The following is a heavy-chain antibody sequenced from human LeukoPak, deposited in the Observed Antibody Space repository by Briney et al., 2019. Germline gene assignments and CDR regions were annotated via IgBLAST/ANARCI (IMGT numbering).Heavy chain of an antibody. V-gene: IGHV4-30-4*01. Sequence: SETLSLTCTVSGGSISSGDYSWSWLRQPPGKGLEWIGYIYYSGSTYYNPSLKSRVTISVDTSKNQFSLKLSSVTAADTAVYYCASSIASYYYDSSGYPFDYWGQGTLVTVSS. D-gene: IGHD3-22*01. CDR2: IYYSGST. CDR1: GGSISSGDYS. J-gene: IGHJ4*02. CDR3: ASSIASYYYDSSGYPFDY.